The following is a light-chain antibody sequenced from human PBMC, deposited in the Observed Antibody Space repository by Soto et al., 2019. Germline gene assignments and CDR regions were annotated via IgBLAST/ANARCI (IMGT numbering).Light chain of an antibody. Sequence: QSALTQPASVSGSPGQSITISCTGTSSDVGGYNYVSWYQQHPGKAPKLMIYDVSNRPSGVSNRFSGSKSGNTASLTISGLQAEHEADYYCSSYTSSSIYVFGTGTKLTVL. CDR2: DVS. V-gene: IGLV2-14*01. CDR1: SSDVGGYNY. J-gene: IGLJ1*01. CDR3: SSYTSSSIYV.